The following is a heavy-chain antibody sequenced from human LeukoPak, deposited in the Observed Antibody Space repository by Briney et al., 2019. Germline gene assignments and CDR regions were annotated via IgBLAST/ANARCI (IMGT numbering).Heavy chain of an antibody. CDR1: GGSISSGGYS. V-gene: IGHV4-30-2*01. J-gene: IGHJ4*02. CDR3: ERGYYFDY. Sequence: SETLSLTCAVSGGSISSGGYSWSWIRQPPGEGLEWIGYIYHSGSTYYNPSLKSRVTISVDRSKNQFSLKLSSVTAADTAVYYCERGYYFDYWGQGTLVTVSS. CDR2: IYHSGST.